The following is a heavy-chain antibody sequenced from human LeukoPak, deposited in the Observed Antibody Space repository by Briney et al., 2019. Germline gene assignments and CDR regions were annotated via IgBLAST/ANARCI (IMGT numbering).Heavy chain of an antibody. Sequence: GGVLRLSSAASGFTLFSYAMSWGRPGPGEGVGGGSAFMGSGGSTYYADSVKGRFTISRDNSKNTLYLQMNSLRAEDTSVYYCARERHIVTAYYNVWGGFDSWGQGTLVTVSS. CDR3: ARERHIVTAYYNVWGGFDS. D-gene: IGHD3-9*01. CDR2: FMGSGGST. J-gene: IGHJ4*02. CDR1: GFTLFSYA. V-gene: IGHV3-23*01.